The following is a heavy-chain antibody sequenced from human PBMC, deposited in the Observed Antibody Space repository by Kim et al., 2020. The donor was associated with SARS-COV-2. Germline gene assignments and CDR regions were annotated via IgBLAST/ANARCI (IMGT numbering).Heavy chain of an antibody. D-gene: IGHD3-3*01. CDR3: ARSITIFGVVITFDY. J-gene: IGHJ4*02. V-gene: IGHV4-4*02. Sequence: PSLKSRVPISVDKSKNQCSRKLSSVTAADTAVYYCARSITIFGVVITFDYWGQGTLVTVSS.